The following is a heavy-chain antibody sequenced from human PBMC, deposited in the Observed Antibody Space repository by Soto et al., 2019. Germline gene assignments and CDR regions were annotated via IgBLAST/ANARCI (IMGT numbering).Heavy chain of an antibody. CDR2: IYYSGST. D-gene: IGHD6-19*01. J-gene: IGHJ4*02. V-gene: IGHV4-31*03. CDR3: ARGATAVAGFDY. Sequence: SETLSLTCTVSGGSISSGGYYWSWIRQHPGKGLEWIGYIYYSGSTYYNPSLKSRVTISVDTSKNQFSLKLSSVTAADTAVYYCARGATAVAGFDYWGQGTLVTVSS. CDR1: GGSISSGGYY.